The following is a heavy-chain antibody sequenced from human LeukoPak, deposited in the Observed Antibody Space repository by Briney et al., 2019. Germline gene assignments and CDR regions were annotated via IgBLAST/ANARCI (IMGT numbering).Heavy chain of an antibody. V-gene: IGHV3-23*01. CDR1: GFTVSSNY. CDR2: ISGSGGST. J-gene: IGHJ4*02. CDR3: ASYDYVWGSYRYREFDY. D-gene: IGHD3-16*02. Sequence: GGSLRLSCAASGFTVSSNYMSWVRQAPGKGLEWVSAISGSGGSTYYADSVKGRFTISRDNSKNTLYLQMNSLRAEDTAVYYCASYDYVWGSYRYREFDYWGQGTLVTVSS.